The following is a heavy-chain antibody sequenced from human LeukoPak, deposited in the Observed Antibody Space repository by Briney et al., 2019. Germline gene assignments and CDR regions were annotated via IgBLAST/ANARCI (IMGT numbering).Heavy chain of an antibody. D-gene: IGHD3-3*01. CDR1: GGSISSGSYY. Sequence: SETLSLTCTVSGGSISSGSYYWSWIRQPAGKGLEWIGRIYTSGSTNYNPSLKSRVTISVDTSNNQFSLKLTSVTAADTAVYYCARHVPSAIFFNWFDPWGQGTLVTVSS. CDR3: ARHVPSAIFFNWFDP. J-gene: IGHJ5*02. V-gene: IGHV4-61*02. CDR2: IYTSGST.